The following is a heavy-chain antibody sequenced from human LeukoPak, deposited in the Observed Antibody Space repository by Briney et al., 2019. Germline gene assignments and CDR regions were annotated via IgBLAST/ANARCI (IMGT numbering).Heavy chain of an antibody. CDR1: GGSISSYY. D-gene: IGHD3-22*01. Sequence: SETLSLTCTVSGGSISSYYWSWIRQPPGKGLEWIGYIYYSGSTSYNPSLKSRVTISVDTSKNQFSLKLSPVTAADTAVYYCATDDSSLEGSDDAFDIWGQGTMVTVSS. J-gene: IGHJ3*02. CDR2: IYYSGST. V-gene: IGHV4-59*08. CDR3: ATDDSSLEGSDDAFDI.